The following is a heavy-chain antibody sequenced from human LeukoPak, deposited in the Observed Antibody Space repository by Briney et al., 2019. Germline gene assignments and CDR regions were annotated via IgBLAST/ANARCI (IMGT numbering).Heavy chain of an antibody. CDR3: AKELGSDYYDSSGYFCFDY. Sequence: GGSLRLSCAASGFTFDDYAMHWVRQAPGKGLEWVSGISGSGGSTYYADSVKGRFTISRDNSKNTLYLQMNSLRAEDTAVYYCAKELGSDYYDSSGYFCFDYWGQGTLVTVSS. D-gene: IGHD3-22*01. J-gene: IGHJ4*02. CDR2: ISGSGGST. CDR1: GFTFDDYA. V-gene: IGHV3-23*01.